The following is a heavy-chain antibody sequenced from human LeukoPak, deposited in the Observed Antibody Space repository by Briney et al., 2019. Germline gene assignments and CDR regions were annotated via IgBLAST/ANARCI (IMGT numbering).Heavy chain of an antibody. CDR3: ARNPYGLGSFDY. J-gene: IGHJ4*02. CDR2: IYYSGST. D-gene: IGHD3-10*01. V-gene: IGHV4-30-4*01. CDR1: GGSISSGDYY. Sequence: SETLSLTCTVSGGSISSGDYYWGWIRQPPGQGLEWIGYIYYSGSTYYNPSLKSRVTISVDTSKNQFSLKLSSVTAADTAVYYCARNPYGLGSFDYWGQGTLVTVSS.